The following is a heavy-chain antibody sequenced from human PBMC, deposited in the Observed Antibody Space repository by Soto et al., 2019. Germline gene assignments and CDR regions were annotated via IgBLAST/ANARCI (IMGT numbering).Heavy chain of an antibody. CDR2: ISYDGSNK. CDR1: GFTFSSYA. J-gene: IGHJ4*02. Sequence: GGSLRLSCAASGFTFSSYAMHWVRQAPGKGLEWVAVISYDGSNKYYADSVKGRFTISRDNSKNTLYLQMSSLRAEDTAVYYCARDRDYYDTSGYYYYFDYWGQGTLVTVSS. D-gene: IGHD3-22*01. CDR3: ARDRDYYDTSGYYYYFDY. V-gene: IGHV3-30-3*01.